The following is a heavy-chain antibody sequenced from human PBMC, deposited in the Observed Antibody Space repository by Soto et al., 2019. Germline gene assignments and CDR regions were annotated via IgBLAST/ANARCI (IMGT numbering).Heavy chain of an antibody. CDR3: ASTRYCGGGSCYYAS. J-gene: IGHJ4*02. Sequence: SVKVSCKASGGTFSSYAISWVRQAPGQGLEWMGGIIPIFGTANYAQKFQGRVTITADESTSTAYMELSSLRSEDTAVYYCASTRYCGGGSCYYASWGQGTLVTVSS. CDR1: GGTFSSYA. D-gene: IGHD2-15*01. V-gene: IGHV1-69*13. CDR2: IIPIFGTA.